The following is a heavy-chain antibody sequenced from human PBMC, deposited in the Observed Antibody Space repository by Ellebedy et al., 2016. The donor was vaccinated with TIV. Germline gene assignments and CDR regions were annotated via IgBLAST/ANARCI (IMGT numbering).Heavy chain of an antibody. D-gene: IGHD4-23*01. J-gene: IGHJ3*01. CDR1: GFTFSSHW. CDR2: ITESGGNT. CDR3: ARDPVGVGPAFDV. V-gene: IGHV3-23*01. Sequence: GESLKISCAASGFTFSSHWMSWVRQAPGKGLEWVSSITESGGNTYYADSVKGRFTISRDNSKDTLFLQMNSLRAEDTAIYFCARDPVGVGPAFDVWGQGTMVTVSP.